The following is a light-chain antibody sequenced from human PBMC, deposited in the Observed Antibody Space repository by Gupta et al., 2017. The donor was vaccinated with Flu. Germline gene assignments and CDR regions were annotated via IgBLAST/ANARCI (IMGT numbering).Light chain of an antibody. CDR3: QQRSNWPVT. Sequence: EIVLTQSPATLSLSPGARATLSCRASQSVSSYLAWYQQKPGQAPRLLIYDASNRATGIPARFRGSGSGTDSTLTISSLEPEDFAVYYCQQRSNWPVTFGQGTRLEIK. V-gene: IGKV3-11*01. CDR2: DAS. J-gene: IGKJ5*01. CDR1: QSVSSY.